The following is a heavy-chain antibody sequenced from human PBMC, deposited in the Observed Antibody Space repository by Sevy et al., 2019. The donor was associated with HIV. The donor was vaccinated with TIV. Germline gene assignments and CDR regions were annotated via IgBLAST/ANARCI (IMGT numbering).Heavy chain of an antibody. V-gene: IGHV3-33*01. J-gene: IGHJ4*02. Sequence: GGSLRLSCAASGFTFSSFGMYWVRQAPGEGLEWVAIIWYDGKNALYAYSVKGRFTISRDNSKNTLYLQMNSLRAEDTVVYYCARDLEEWELRYLGYWGQGTLVTVSS. CDR1: GFTFSSFG. D-gene: IGHD1-26*01. CDR3: ARDLEEWELRYLGY. CDR2: IWYDGKNA.